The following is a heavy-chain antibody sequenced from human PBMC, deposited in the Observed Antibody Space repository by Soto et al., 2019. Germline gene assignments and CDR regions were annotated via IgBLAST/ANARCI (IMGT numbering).Heavy chain of an antibody. Sequence: ASVKVSCKASGYTFTSYDINWVRQATGQGLEWMGWMNPNSGNTGYAQKFQGRVTMTRDTSISTAYMELSSLRSEDTAVYFCTKKGRGGGCWFSPYWGKGTLVPVSS. D-gene: IGHD6-19*01. CDR1: GYTFTSYD. J-gene: IGHJ4*02. CDR2: MNPNSGNT. V-gene: IGHV1-8*01. CDR3: TKKGRGGGCWFSPY.